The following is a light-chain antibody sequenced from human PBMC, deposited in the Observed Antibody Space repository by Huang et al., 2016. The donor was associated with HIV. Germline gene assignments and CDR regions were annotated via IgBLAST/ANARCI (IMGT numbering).Light chain of an antibody. CDR3: QQSYSALSS. CDR2: SAS. Sequence: IQMTQSPTSLSASVGDRVSIVCRASQRLSTYLNWFQQKPGKAPKLLISSASTLHRGGPSRFSGSGSGTEFTLTIRGLQLDDFATYYCQQSYSALSSFGPGTRL. J-gene: IGKJ5*01. V-gene: IGKV1-39*01. CDR1: QRLSTY.